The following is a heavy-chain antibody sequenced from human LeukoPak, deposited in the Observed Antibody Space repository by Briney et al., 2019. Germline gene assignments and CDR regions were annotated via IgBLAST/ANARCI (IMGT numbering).Heavy chain of an antibody. CDR3: ARILEGYHYYMDV. V-gene: IGHV3-11*04. CDR2: IGTGGSIT. J-gene: IGHJ6*03. CDR1: GVTFSDYY. Sequence: GGSLRLSCAASGVTFSDYYMSWIRQAPGKGLQWVSYIGTGGSITYYADSVKGRFTISRDNAKNSLYLQMNSLRVEETAVYYCARILEGYHYYMDVWGKGTTVTVSS.